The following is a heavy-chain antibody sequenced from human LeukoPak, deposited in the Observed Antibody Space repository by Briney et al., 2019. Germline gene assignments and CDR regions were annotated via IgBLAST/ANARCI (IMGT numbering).Heavy chain of an antibody. CDR1: EYTFTGYY. CDR3: ARMTVSGRDNWFDP. Sequence: ASVKVSCKASEYTFTGYYMHWVRQAPGQGLEWMGWLNPNNGNTGYAQKFQGRVTITRNTSINTAYMELSSLRSEDTAVYYCARMTVSGRDNWFDPWGQGTLVTVSS. V-gene: IGHV1-8*03. D-gene: IGHD6-19*01. CDR2: LNPNNGNT. J-gene: IGHJ5*02.